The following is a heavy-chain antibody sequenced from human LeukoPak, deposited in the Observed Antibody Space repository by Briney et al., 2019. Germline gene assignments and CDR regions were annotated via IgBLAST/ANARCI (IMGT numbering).Heavy chain of an antibody. V-gene: IGHV3-30*04. CDR1: GFTFSSYA. CDR2: ISYDGSNK. D-gene: IGHD2-15*01. J-gene: IGHJ4*02. CDR3: ARSLGYCSGGSCSPPLYYFDY. Sequence: GGSLRLSCAASGFTFSSYAMHWVRQAPGKGLEWVAVISYDGSNKYYADSVKGRFTISRDNSKNTLYLQMNSLRAEDTAVYYCARSLGYCSGGSCSPPLYYFDYWGQGTLVTVSS.